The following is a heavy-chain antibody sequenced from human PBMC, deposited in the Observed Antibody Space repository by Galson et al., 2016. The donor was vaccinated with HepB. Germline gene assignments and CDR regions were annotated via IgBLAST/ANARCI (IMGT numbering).Heavy chain of an antibody. CDR2: TYYRSKWYN. J-gene: IGHJ6*02. D-gene: IGHD2-2*01. CDR1: GDSVSNNRAA. Sequence: CAISGDSVSNNRAAWNWIRQSPSGGLEWLGRTYYRSKWYNDYAVSVKSRISINPDTTTNQFSLHLNSVTPEDTAVYYCARDPPYQSSVMDVWGQGTTVTVSS. CDR3: ARDPPYQSSVMDV. V-gene: IGHV6-1*01.